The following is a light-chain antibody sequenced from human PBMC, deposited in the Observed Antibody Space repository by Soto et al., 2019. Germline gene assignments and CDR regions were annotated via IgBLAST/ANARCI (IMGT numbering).Light chain of an antibody. CDR1: HSDIGGYNY. CDR3: SSYTSSSTL. V-gene: IGLV2-14*01. CDR2: DVS. J-gene: IGLJ1*01. Sequence: QSVLTQPASVSGSPGQSITISCTGTHSDIGGYNYVSWYQQHPGKAPKLMIYDVSNRLSGVSNRFSGSKSGNTASLTIFGLQAEDEADYYCSSYTSSSTLFGTGTKVTVL.